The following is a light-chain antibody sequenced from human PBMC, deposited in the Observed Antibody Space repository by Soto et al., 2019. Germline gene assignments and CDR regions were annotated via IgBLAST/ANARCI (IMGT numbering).Light chain of an antibody. V-gene: IGLV2-14*01. CDR2: DVS. CDR3: SSYSNSGTPHYV. J-gene: IGLJ1*01. CDR1: SSDVGGYNH. Sequence: QSVLTQPVSVSASPGQSITISCTGDSSDVGGYNHASWYQQHPGKAPKLMIRDVSNRPSEVSDRFSGSKSGNTASLTISGLQAEDEADYYCSSYSNSGTPHYVFGAGTKVTVL.